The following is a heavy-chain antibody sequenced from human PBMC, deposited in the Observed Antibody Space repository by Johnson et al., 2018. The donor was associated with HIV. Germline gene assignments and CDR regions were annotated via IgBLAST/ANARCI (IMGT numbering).Heavy chain of an antibody. CDR2: IYTGGNN. CDR3: AKDGMVAGSGGADAFDI. J-gene: IGHJ3*02. CDR1: GITVSSSY. V-gene: IGHV3-66*01. Sequence: VQLVESGGGLVQPGGSLRLSRADSGITVSSSYMSWVRQAPGKGLEWVSCIYTGGNNYYADFVSGRFTISRDNSKNTLYLQMNSLRAEDTAIYYGAKDGMVAGSGGADAFDIWGQGTMVTVSS. D-gene: IGHD6-19*01.